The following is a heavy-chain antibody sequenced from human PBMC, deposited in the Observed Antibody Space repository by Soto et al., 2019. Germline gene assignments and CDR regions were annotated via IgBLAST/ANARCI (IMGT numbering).Heavy chain of an antibody. V-gene: IGHV1-69*13. J-gene: IGHJ6*02. CDR3: ARAEEWLLRYYYYYGMDV. CDR2: IIPIFGTA. D-gene: IGHD3-3*01. CDR1: GGTFSSYA. Sequence: WASVKVSCKASGGTFSSYAISWVRQAPGQGLEWMGGIIPIFGTANYAQKFQGRVTITADESTSTAYMELSSLRSEDTAVYYCARAEEWLLRYYYYYGMDVWGQGTTVTVSS.